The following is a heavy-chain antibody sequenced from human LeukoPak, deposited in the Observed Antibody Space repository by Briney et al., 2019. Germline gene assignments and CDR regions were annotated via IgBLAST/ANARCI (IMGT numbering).Heavy chain of an antibody. CDR2: IIPILGIA. CDR1: GGTFSSYT. Sequence: SVKVSCKASGGTFSSYTISWVRQAPGQGLEWMERIIPILGIANYAQKFQGRVTITADKSTSTAYMELSSLRSEDTAVYYCARSIAVAAPFDYWGQGTLVTVSS. CDR3: ARSIAVAAPFDY. V-gene: IGHV1-69*02. D-gene: IGHD6-19*01. J-gene: IGHJ4*02.